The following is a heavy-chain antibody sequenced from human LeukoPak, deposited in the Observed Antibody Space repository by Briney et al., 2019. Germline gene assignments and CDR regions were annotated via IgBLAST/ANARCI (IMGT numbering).Heavy chain of an antibody. CDR2: ISYKGNDK. Sequence: GGSLRLSCAASGFTFSRYVIHWVRQAPGKGLEWVVVISYKGNDKYFADSVKGRFTISRDNSKNTVYLQMNSLRSDDTAVYYCARAPAVYSSGWYAFDIWGQGTLVTVSS. J-gene: IGHJ3*02. CDR1: GFTFSRYV. CDR3: ARAPAVYSSGWYAFDI. V-gene: IGHV3-30*14. D-gene: IGHD6-19*01.